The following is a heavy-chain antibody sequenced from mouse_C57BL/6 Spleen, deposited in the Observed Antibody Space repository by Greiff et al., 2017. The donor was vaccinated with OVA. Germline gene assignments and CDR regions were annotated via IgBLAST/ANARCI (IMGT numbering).Heavy chain of an antibody. CDR1: GYTFTSYW. Sequence: VQLQQPGAELVRPGSSVKLSCKASGYTFTSYWMDWVKQRPGQGLEWIGNIYPSDSETHYNQKFKDKATLTVDKSSSTAYMQLSSLTSEDSAVYYCARSVYDYDGYWGQGTTLTVSS. J-gene: IGHJ2*01. CDR2: IYPSDSET. D-gene: IGHD2-4*01. V-gene: IGHV1-61*01. CDR3: ARSVYDYDGY.